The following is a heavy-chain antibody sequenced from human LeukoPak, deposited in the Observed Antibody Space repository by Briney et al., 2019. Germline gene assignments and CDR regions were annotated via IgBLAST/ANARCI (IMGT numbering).Heavy chain of an antibody. Sequence: SETLSLTCTVSGGSISSYYWSWIRQPPGKGLEWIGSIYYSGSTYYNPSLKSRVTISVDTSKNQFSLKLSSVTAADTAVYYCARSDSRYCSGGSCSDAFDIWGQGTMVTVSS. CDR3: ARSDSRYCSGGSCSDAFDI. CDR1: GGSISSYY. CDR2: IYYSGST. D-gene: IGHD2-15*01. J-gene: IGHJ3*02. V-gene: IGHV4-39*07.